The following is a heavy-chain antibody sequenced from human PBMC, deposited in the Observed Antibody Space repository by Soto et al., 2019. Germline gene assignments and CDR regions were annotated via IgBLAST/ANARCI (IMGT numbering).Heavy chain of an antibody. V-gene: IGHV4-39*01. Sequence: NPSETLSLTCTVSGGSISSSSYYWGWIRQPPGKGLEWIGSIYYSGSTYYNPSLKSRVTISVDTSKNQFSLKLSSVTAADTAVYYCARQYSSSVPYFDYWGQGTLVTVSS. CDR3: ARQYSSSVPYFDY. D-gene: IGHD6-13*01. CDR2: IYYSGST. CDR1: GGSISSSSYY. J-gene: IGHJ4*02.